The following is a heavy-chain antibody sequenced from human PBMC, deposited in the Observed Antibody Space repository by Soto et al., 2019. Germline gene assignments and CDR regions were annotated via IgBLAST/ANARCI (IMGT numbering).Heavy chain of an antibody. CDR3: AGGPLVIMITFGGVTSGDYYYYLDV. CDR2: INPNSGGT. CDR1: GYTFTGYY. V-gene: IGHV1-2*04. J-gene: IGHJ6*03. D-gene: IGHD3-16*01. Sequence: QVQLVQSGAEVKKPGASVKVSCKASGYTFTGYYMHWVRQAPGQGLEWMGWINPNSGGTNYSQKLQGWGTITRDTSISKAYRELSRLMCDDTAVYYCAGGPLVIMITFGGVTSGDYYYYLDVWGEGTTVTVSS.